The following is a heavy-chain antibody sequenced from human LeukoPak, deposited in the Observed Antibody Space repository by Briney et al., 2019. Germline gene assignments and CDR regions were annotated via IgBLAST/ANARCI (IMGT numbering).Heavy chain of an antibody. V-gene: IGHV4-39*01. CDR2: IYYSGST. Sequence: PSETLSLTCTVSGGSISSSSYYWGWIRQPPGKGLEWIGSIYYSGSTYYNPSLKSRVTISVDTSKNQFSLKLSSVTAADTAVYYCARRYDFWSGYLNWGQGTLVTVSS. J-gene: IGHJ4*02. CDR1: GGSISSSSYY. CDR3: ARRYDFWSGYLN. D-gene: IGHD3-3*01.